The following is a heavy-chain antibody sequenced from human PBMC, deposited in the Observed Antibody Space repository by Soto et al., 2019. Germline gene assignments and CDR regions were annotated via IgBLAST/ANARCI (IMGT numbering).Heavy chain of an antibody. Sequence: EVQMVESGGGLVQPGGSLRLSCAASGFSFSSNWMSWVRQAPGKGLEWVANIKEDGSEKYYVDVVKGRFTISRDNAKKSVYWQMNSLRVEDTAVYYCGRGAGIGDYGGQGALVTVSS. D-gene: IGHD3-10*01. V-gene: IGHV3-7*04. J-gene: IGHJ4*02. CDR2: IKEDGSEK. CDR3: GRGAGIGDY. CDR1: GFSFSSNW.